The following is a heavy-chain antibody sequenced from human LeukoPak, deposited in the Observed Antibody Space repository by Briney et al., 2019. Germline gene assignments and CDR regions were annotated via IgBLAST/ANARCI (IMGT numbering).Heavy chain of an antibody. CDR1: GLTFHDYA. J-gene: IGHJ4*02. CDR3: AKESGKFDY. V-gene: IGHV3-43*02. CDR2: ISADGRST. Sequence: GGSLRLACVGSGLTFHDYAMHWVRKAPGKGLEWVSLISADGRSTFYADSVRGRFSISRDNSKNSLYLQMNSLRTEDTAMYYCAKESGKFDYWGQGTLVAVSS.